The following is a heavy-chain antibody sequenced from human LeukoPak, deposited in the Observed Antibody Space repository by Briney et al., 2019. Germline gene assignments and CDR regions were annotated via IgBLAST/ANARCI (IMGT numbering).Heavy chain of an antibody. J-gene: IGHJ4*02. Sequence: PGGSLRLPCAASGFTVSSNYMSWVRQAPGKGLEWVSAISGSGGSTYYADSVKGRFTISRDNSKNTLYLQMNSLRAEDTAVYCCADQYDFWSGYKDYWGQGTLVTVSS. CDR2: ISGSGGST. CDR1: GFTVSSNY. D-gene: IGHD3-3*01. V-gene: IGHV3-23*01. CDR3: ADQYDFWSGYKDY.